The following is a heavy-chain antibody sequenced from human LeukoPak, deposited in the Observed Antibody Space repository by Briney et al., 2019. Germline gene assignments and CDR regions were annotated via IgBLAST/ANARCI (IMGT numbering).Heavy chain of an antibody. CDR1: GFTFSKYA. D-gene: IGHD6-13*01. J-gene: IGHJ4*02. V-gene: IGHV3-23*01. CDR2: INDRGTGT. CDR3: ARGKTAAPGVFDY. Sequence: PGGSLRLSCAASGFTFSKYAMSWVRQAPGKGLEWVSTINDRGTGTYYADSVKGRFTISRDNSKNTLSLQMNSLRAEDTAVYYCARGKTAAPGVFDYWGQGTLVTVSS.